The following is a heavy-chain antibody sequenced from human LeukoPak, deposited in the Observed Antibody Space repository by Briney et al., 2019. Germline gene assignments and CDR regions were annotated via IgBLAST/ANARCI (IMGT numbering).Heavy chain of an antibody. CDR3: ARGDCSGGSCYTQNWFDP. CDR1: GYSFTSYW. V-gene: IGHV5-51*01. D-gene: IGHD2-15*01. J-gene: IGHJ5*02. CDR2: IYPGDSDT. Sequence: LGESLKISCKGSGYSFTSYWIGWVRQMPGEGLEWMGIIYPGDSDTRYSPSFQGQVTISADKSISTAYLQWSSLKASDTAMYYCARGDCSGGSCYTQNWFDPWGQGTLVTVSS.